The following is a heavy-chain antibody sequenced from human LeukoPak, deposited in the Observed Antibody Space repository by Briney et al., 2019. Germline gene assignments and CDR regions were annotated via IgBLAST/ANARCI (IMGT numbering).Heavy chain of an antibody. D-gene: IGHD3-9*01. CDR1: GFTFSDYY. Sequence: GGSLRLSCAASGFTFSDYYMSWNRQAPGKGLEWVSYISSSGSTIYYADSVKGRFTISRDNAKNSLYLQMNSLRAEDTAVYYCARDYNDILTGYYKRGVNWFDPWGQGTLVTVSS. V-gene: IGHV3-11*01. CDR2: ISSSGSTI. CDR3: ARDYNDILTGYYKRGVNWFDP. J-gene: IGHJ5*02.